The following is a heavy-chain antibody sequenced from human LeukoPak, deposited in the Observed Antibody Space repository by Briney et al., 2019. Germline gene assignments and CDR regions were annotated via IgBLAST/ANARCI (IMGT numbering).Heavy chain of an antibody. D-gene: IGHD4-17*01. J-gene: IGHJ4*02. Sequence: PGGSLRLSCAASGFTFSSYDIHWVRQATGKGLEWVSAIGPTGDTYYLGSVKGRFTISRENAKQSLYLQMNSLRAEDTAMYYCARAKPGGSGSDYGDRNIDYWGQGTLVTVSS. CDR3: ARAKPGGSGSDYGDRNIDY. CDR1: GFTFSSYD. V-gene: IGHV3-13*01. CDR2: IGPTGDT.